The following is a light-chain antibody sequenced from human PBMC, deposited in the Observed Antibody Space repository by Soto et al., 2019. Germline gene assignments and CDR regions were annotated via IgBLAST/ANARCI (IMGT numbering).Light chain of an antibody. CDR1: QSVLYSSNNKNF. J-gene: IGKJ1*01. CDR2: WAS. CDR3: QQYYNIPKT. V-gene: IGKV4-1*01. Sequence: DIVMTQSPDSLAVSLGERASINCKSSQSVLYSSNNKNFLAWYQQKPGQPPKLLIYWASTRESGVPDRFSGSGSGTDFTLTISSLQAEDVAVHYCQQYYNIPKTFGQGTKVEIK.